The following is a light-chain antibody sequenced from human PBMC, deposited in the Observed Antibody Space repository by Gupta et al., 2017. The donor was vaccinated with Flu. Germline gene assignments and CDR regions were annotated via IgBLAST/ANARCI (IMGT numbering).Light chain of an antibody. V-gene: IGKV1-5*03. Sequence: DIQMTQSPSTLSASVGDRVTITCRASQSIESWLAWYQQKPGKAPNLLIYKASNLESGVPSRFSGSGSGTEFTLTISSLQPDDFATYYCQQDNSYSGTFGQGTKVEVK. J-gene: IGKJ1*01. CDR1: QSIESW. CDR2: KAS. CDR3: QQDNSYSGT.